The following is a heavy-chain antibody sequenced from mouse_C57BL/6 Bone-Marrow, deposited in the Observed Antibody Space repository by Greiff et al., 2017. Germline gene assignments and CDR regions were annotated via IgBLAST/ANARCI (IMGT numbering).Heavy chain of an antibody. CDR3: TTHYDYLWFAY. CDR1: GFNIKDDY. J-gene: IGHJ3*01. Sequence: VQLQQSGAELVRPGASVKLSCTASGFNIKDDYMHWVKQRPEQGLEWIGWIDPENGDTEYASKFQGKATITADTSSNTAYLQLSSLTSEDTAVYYCTTHYDYLWFAYWGQGTLDTVSA. CDR2: IDPENGDT. V-gene: IGHV14-4*01. D-gene: IGHD2-4*01.